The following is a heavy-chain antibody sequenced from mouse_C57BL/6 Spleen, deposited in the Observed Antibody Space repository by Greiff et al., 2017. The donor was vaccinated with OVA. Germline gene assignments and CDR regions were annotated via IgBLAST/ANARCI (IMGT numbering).Heavy chain of an antibody. Sequence: QVQLQQPGAELVKPGASVKLSCKASGYTFTSYWMQWVKQRPGQGLEWIGEIDPSDSYTNYNQKFKGKATLTVDTSSSTAYMQLSSLTSEDSAVYYCARRGLYFDDWGQGTTLTVSS. CDR1: GYTFTSYW. CDR2: IDPSDSYT. V-gene: IGHV1-50*01. J-gene: IGHJ2*01. CDR3: ARRGLYFDD.